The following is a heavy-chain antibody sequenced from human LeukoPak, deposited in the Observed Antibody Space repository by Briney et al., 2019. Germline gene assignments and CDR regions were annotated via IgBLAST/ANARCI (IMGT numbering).Heavy chain of an antibody. Sequence: GGSLRLSCAASGFALNNAWMSWVRQAPGKGLEWLGRIKRETDGGTIDYAAPVKGRFTISRDDSRNTLYLQMDSLKIEDTAVYYCTTDRYYDNSELQFQHWGQGTLVTVSS. CDR2: IKRETDGGTI. CDR1: GFALNNAW. CDR3: TTDRYYDNSELQFQH. J-gene: IGHJ1*01. D-gene: IGHD3-22*01. V-gene: IGHV3-15*01.